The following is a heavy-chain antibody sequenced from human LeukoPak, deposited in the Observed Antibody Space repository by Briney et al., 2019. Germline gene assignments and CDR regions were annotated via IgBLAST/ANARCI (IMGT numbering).Heavy chain of an antibody. Sequence: GGSLRLSCAASGFAFSRYGIVWVRQAPGRGLEWVSGISGSGGNTYYGDSVKGRFTISRDNSKNTVYLQMNSLRAEDTAVYYCAKAQVYLDYWGHGTLATVSS. V-gene: IGHV3-23*01. CDR1: GFAFSRYG. CDR3: AKAQVYLDY. CDR2: ISGSGGNT. J-gene: IGHJ4*01.